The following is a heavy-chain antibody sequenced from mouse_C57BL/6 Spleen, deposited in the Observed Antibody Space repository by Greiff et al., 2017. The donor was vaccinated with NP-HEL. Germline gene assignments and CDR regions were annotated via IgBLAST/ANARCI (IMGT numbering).Heavy chain of an antibody. D-gene: IGHD1-1*01. CDR3: ARSRIYYYGSRGYFDV. V-gene: IGHV1-81*01. Sequence: VQLQQSGAELARPGASVKLSCKASGYTFTSYGISWVKQRTGQGLEWIGEIYPRSGNTYYNEKFKGKATLTADKSSSTAYMELRSLTSEDSAVYVCARSRIYYYGSRGYFDVWGTGTTVTVSS. J-gene: IGHJ1*03. CDR2: IYPRSGNT. CDR1: GYTFTSYG.